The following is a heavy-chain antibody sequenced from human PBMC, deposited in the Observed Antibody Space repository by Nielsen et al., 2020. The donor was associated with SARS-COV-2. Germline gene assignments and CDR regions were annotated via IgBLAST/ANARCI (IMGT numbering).Heavy chain of an antibody. CDR1: GFTFSSYW. CDR2: IKQDGSEK. J-gene: IGHJ5*02. D-gene: IGHD3-22*01. CDR3: ARDKYYYDSSGPGFDP. V-gene: IGHV3-7*01. Sequence: GESLKISCAASGFTFSSYWMSWVRQAPGKGLEWVANIKQDGSEKYYVDSVKGRFTISRDNAKNSLYLQMNSLRAEDTAVYYCARDKYYYDSSGPGFDPWGQGTLVTVS.